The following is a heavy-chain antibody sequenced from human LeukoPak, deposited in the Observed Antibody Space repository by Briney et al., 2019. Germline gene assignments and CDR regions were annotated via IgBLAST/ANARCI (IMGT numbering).Heavy chain of an antibody. CDR1: GYTFTGYY. CDR2: INPNSGGT. Sequence: SVKVSCKASGYTFTGYYMHWVRQAPGQGLEWMGWINPNSGGTDYAQKFQGRVTMTRDTSISTAYMEVSRLRSDDTAVYYCARDYYDSSGYSRFDPWGQGTLVTVSS. D-gene: IGHD3-22*01. V-gene: IGHV1-2*02. J-gene: IGHJ5*02. CDR3: ARDYYDSSGYSRFDP.